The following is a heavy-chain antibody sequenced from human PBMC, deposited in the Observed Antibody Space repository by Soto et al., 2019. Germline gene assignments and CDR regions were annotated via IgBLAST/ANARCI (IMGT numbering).Heavy chain of an antibody. CDR1: GNIFNNDW. J-gene: IGHJ3*02. CDR3: ARQPFDSTSSVPHAFDI. CDR2: MHPGDSDN. Sequence: GESLKISCKGSGNIFNNDWIGWVRQTPGKGLEWMGMMHPGDSDNRYSQSFQGQVTISGDRSINTVYLQWSSLKAADTAMYYCARQPFDSTSSVPHAFDIWGQGTMVTV. V-gene: IGHV5-51*01. D-gene: IGHD6-6*01.